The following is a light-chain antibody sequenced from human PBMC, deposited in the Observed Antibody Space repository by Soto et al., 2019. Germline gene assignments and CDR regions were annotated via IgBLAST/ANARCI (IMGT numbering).Light chain of an antibody. CDR2: AAS. V-gene: IGKV1-9*01. CDR3: QQLNDYPIT. Sequence: IQLTQSPSSLSASVEDRVTITCRASQGINNYLAWYQHKPGKAPQLLIYAASTLRSGVPSRFSGSGSGTDFTLTISSLQPEDFATYYCQQLNDYPITFGQGTRLQIK. J-gene: IGKJ5*01. CDR1: QGINNY.